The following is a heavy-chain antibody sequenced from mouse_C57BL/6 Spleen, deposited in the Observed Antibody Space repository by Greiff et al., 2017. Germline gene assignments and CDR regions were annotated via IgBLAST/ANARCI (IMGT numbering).Heavy chain of an antibody. J-gene: IGHJ2*01. CDR3: ARNRFITTVVAPFFDY. D-gene: IGHD1-1*01. CDR2: ISSGSSTI. Sequence: DVQLQESGGGLVKPGGSLKLSCAASGFTFSDYGMHWVRQAPGKGLEWVAYISSGSSTIYYADTVKGRFTISRDNAKNTLFLQMTSLRSEDTAMYYCARNRFITTVVAPFFDYWGQGTTLTVSS. CDR1: GFTFSDYG. V-gene: IGHV5-17*01.